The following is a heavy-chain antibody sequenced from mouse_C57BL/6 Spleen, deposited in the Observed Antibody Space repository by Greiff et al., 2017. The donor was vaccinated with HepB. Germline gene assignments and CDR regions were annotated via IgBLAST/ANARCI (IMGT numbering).Heavy chain of an antibody. Sequence: QVQLKQPGAELVKPGASVKLSCKASGYTFTSYWMHWVKQRPGRGLEWIGRIDPNSGGTKYNEKFKSKATLTVDKPSSTAYMQLSSLTSEDSAVYYCARPTAQATFAYWGQGTLVTVSA. CDR1: GYTFTSYW. CDR3: ARPTAQATFAY. J-gene: IGHJ3*01. V-gene: IGHV1-72*01. D-gene: IGHD3-2*02. CDR2: IDPNSGGT.